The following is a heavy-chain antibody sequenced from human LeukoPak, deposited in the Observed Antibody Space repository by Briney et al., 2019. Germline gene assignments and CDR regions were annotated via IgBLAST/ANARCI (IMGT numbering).Heavy chain of an antibody. CDR1: GFTFGDYA. D-gene: IGHD3-16*02. CDR2: IRSKAYGGTT. J-gene: IGHJ6*03. Sequence: TGGSLRLSCTASGFTFGDYAMSWVRQAPGKGLEWVGFIRSKAYGGTTEYAASVKGRFTISRDDSKSIAYPQMNSLKTEDTAVYYCTRADYVWGSYRPYYYYMDVWGKGTTVTISS. V-gene: IGHV3-49*04. CDR3: TRADYVWGSYRPYYYYMDV.